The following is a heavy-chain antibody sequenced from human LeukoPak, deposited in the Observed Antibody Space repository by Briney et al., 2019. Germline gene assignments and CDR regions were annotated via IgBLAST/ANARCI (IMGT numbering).Heavy chain of an antibody. CDR2: IYYSGST. Sequence: SETLSLTCTVSGGSISSYYWSWIRQPPGKGLEWIGYIYYSGSTNYNPSLKSRVTISVDTSKNQFSLKLSSVTAADTAMYYCARDLYLTGYGDWGQGTLVTVSS. V-gene: IGHV4-59*01. D-gene: IGHD3-9*01. CDR1: GGSISSYY. CDR3: ARDLYLTGYGD. J-gene: IGHJ4*02.